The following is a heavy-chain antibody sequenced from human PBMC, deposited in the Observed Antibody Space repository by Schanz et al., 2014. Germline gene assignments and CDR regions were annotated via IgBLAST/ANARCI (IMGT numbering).Heavy chain of an antibody. V-gene: IGHV4-59*01. J-gene: IGHJ4*02. CDR1: GGSISNNY. Sequence: QVHLQESGPGLVKPSETLSLTCTVSGGSISNNYWGWIRQPPGKGLEWIGNIYSSGSTNYNPSLKSRVTISGDTSKNQFSLRLSSVTAADTAVYLCASFVPRGYYFDYWGQGTLVTVSS. CDR2: IYSSGST. D-gene: IGHD3-10*01. CDR3: ASFVPRGYYFDY.